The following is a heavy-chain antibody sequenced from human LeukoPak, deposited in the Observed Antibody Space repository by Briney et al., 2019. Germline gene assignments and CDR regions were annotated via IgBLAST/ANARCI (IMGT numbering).Heavy chain of an antibody. CDR3: AKVTIAVAGRGPIDY. CDR1: GFTFSSYG. V-gene: IGHV3-30*18. Sequence: GGSRRLSCAASGFTFSSYGMHWVRQAPGKGLEWVAVISYDGSNKYYADSVKGRFTISRDNSKNTLYLQMNSLRAEDTAVYYCAKVTIAVAGRGPIDYWGQGTLVTVSS. D-gene: IGHD6-19*01. CDR2: ISYDGSNK. J-gene: IGHJ4*02.